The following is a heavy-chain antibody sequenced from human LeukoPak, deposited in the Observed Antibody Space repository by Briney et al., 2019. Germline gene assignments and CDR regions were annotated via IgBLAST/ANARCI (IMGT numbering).Heavy chain of an antibody. CDR3: ARAGGSGWYVY. V-gene: IGHV4-4*07. CDR2: IYHSGST. CDR1: GGSISSYY. D-gene: IGHD6-19*01. J-gene: IGHJ4*02. Sequence: KASETLSLTCTVSGGSISSYYWSWIRQPAGKGLEWIGSIYHSGSTYYNPSLKSRVTISVDTSKNQFSLKLTSVTAADTAVYYCARAGGSGWYVYWGQGTLVTVSS.